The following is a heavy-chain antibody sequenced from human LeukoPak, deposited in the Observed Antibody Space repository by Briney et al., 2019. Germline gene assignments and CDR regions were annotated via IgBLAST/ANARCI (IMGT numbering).Heavy chain of an antibody. CDR3: AKDGMAVAGRRKGFDY. D-gene: IGHD6-19*01. V-gene: IGHV3-64D*06. Sequence: GGYLRLSCSASGFTFSSYAMHWVRQAPGKGLEYVSAISCNGGSTDYADSVKGRFTISRDNSKNTLYLQMSSLRAEDTAVYYCAKDGMAVAGRRKGFDYWGQGTLVTVSS. CDR2: ISCNGGST. J-gene: IGHJ4*02. CDR1: GFTFSSYA.